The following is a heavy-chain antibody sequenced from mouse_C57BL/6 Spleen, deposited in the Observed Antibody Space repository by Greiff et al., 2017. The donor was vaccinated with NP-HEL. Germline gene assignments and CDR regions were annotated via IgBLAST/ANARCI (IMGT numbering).Heavy chain of an antibody. CDR1: GFTFSDYY. Sequence: EVKLVESGGGLVQPGGSLKLSCAASGFTFSDYYMYWVRQTPEKRLEWVAYISNGGGSTYYPDTVKGRFTISRDNSKNTQYLQMSRLKSEDTAMYYCAREAITTVVARAMDYWGQGTSVTVSS. J-gene: IGHJ4*01. V-gene: IGHV5-12*01. CDR3: AREAITTVVARAMDY. CDR2: ISNGGGST. D-gene: IGHD1-1*01.